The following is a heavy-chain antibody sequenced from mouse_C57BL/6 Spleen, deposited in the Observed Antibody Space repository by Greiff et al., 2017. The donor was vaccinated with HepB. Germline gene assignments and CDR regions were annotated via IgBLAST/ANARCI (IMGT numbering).Heavy chain of an antibody. CDR1: GYTFTDYE. V-gene: IGHV1-15*01. CDR2: IDPETGGT. CDR3: TSYGYDGPGRFDY. Sequence: QVQLQQSGAELVRPGASVTLSCKASGYTFTDYEMHWVKQTPVHGLEWIGAIDPETGGTAYNQKFKGKAILTADKSSSTAYMELRSLTSEDSAVYYCTSYGYDGPGRFDYWGQGTTLTVSS. D-gene: IGHD2-2*01. J-gene: IGHJ2*01.